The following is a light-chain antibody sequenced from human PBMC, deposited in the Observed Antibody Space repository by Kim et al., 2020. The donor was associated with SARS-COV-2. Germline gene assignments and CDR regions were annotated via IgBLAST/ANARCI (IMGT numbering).Light chain of an antibody. Sequence: EIVLTQSPGTLSLSPGERATLSCRASQSVSSGYLAWYQQKPGQAPRLLIYGASSRATGIPNRFSGSGSGTDFTLTISRLEPEDFALYYCQQYSSSPRTFGQGTKVDIK. J-gene: IGKJ1*01. CDR2: GAS. CDR3: QQYSSSPRT. CDR1: QSVSSGY. V-gene: IGKV3-20*01.